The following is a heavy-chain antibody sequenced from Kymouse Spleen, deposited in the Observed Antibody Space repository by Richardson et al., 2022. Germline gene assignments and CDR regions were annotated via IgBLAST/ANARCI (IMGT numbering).Heavy chain of an antibody. CDR3: ARGLWFGELPSYYFDY. V-gene: IGHV4-34*01. CDR1: GGSFSGYY. CDR2: INHSGST. Sequence: QVQLQQWGAGLLKPSETLSLTCAVYGGSFSGYYWSWIRQPPGKGLEWIGEINHSGSTNYNPSLKSRVTISVDTSKNQFSLKLSSVTAADTAVYYCARGLWFGELPSYYFDYWGQGTLVTVSS. D-gene: IGHD3-10*01. J-gene: IGHJ4*02.